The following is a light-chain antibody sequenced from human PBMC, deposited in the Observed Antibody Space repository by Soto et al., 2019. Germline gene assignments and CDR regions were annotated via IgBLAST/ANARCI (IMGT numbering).Light chain of an antibody. V-gene: IGKV3-15*01. CDR1: ESVNYN. Sequence: EIVMTQSPATLSVSPGERATLSCRASESVNYNLAWYQQKPGQPPRLLIHDASTRAAGIPDRFSGSGSGTEFTLTISSLQSEDSATYYCHQFHDYHVTFGGGTKVQI. J-gene: IGKJ4*01. CDR3: HQFHDYHVT. CDR2: DAS.